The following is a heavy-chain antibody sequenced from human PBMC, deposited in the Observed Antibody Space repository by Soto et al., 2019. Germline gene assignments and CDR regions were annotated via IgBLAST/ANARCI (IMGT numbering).Heavy chain of an antibody. J-gene: IGHJ4*02. CDR1: GFTFTNYG. V-gene: IGHV3-74*01. CDR2: VYNEGIYI. CDR3: GSVFES. Sequence: DVQLVESGGVLVQPGGSLRLSCAASGFTFTNYGMHWVRQAPEKGLVWVARVYNEGIYISNPDSVKGRFTISRDNAKTTLYLHMNERRGEDTAVYYFGSVFESLGQGSLVTVSS.